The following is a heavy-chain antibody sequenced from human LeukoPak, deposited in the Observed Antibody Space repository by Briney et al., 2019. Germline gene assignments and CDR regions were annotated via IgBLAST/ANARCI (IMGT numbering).Heavy chain of an antibody. CDR3: ATHYDSSGYYYLFYFDY. CDR2: IYYSGST. V-gene: IGHV4-31*03. D-gene: IGHD3-22*01. Sequence: SETLSLTCTVSGGSISSGSFYWSWIRQHPGKGLEWIGYIYYSGSTYYNPSLKCRVTISVDTSKNQFSLRLSSVTAADTAVYYCATHYDSSGYYYLFYFDYWGQGTLVTVSS. CDR1: GGSISSGSFY. J-gene: IGHJ4*02.